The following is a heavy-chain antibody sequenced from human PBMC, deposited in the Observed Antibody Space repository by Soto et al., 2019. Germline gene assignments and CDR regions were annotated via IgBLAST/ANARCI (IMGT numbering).Heavy chain of an antibody. CDR3: AREGGYSSSSVSYYYGTDV. D-gene: IGHD6-6*01. Sequence: ASVKVSCKAFGYIFTGYYMHWVRQAPGQGLEWMGWINPNSGGTNYAQKFQGWVTMTRDTSISTAYMELSRLRSDDTAVYYCAREGGYSSSSVSYYYGTDVWGQGTTVIVSS. CDR2: INPNSGGT. J-gene: IGHJ6*02. CDR1: GYIFTGYY. V-gene: IGHV1-2*04.